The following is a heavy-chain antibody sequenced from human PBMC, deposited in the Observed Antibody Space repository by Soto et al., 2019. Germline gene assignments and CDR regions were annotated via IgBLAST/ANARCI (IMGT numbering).Heavy chain of an antibody. D-gene: IGHD6-19*01. CDR1: GGSITNTNYH. CDR2: LYFRGAT. Sequence: SETLSLTCSVSGGSITNTNYHWGWIRQAPGKGLEWIGTLYFRGATDYNPSLQSRVTISVDTSKNQFSLKLSSVTAADTAVFYCARHYSSGSRNWFDPWGQGTLVTVSS. CDR3: ARHYSSGSRNWFDP. V-gene: IGHV4-39*01. J-gene: IGHJ5*02.